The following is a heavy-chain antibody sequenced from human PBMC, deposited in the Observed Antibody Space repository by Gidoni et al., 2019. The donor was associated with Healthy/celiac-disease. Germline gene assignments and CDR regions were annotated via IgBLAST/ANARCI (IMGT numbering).Heavy chain of an antibody. V-gene: IGHV1-46*01. J-gene: IGHJ4*02. Sequence: QVQLVQSGAEVKKPGPSVKVSCKASGYTYTSYYMHWVRQAPGQGLDWMGIINPSGGSTSYAQKFQGRVTMTRDTSTSTVYMGLSSLRSEDTAVYYCARTPTNRVFDYWGQGTLVTVSS. CDR2: INPSGGST. CDR1: GYTYTSYY. CDR3: ARTPTNRVFDY.